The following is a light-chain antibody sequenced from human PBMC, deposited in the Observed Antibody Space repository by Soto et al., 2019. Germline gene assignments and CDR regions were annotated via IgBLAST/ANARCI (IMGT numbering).Light chain of an antibody. Sequence: QSALTQPASVSESPGQSITISCTGTSSDVGGYNYVSWYQQHPGKAPKLMIYEVSNRPSGVSNRFSGSKSGNTASLTISGLQAEDEADYYCSSYTSSSTLAVFGTGTKLTVL. V-gene: IGLV2-14*01. J-gene: IGLJ1*01. CDR2: EVS. CDR3: SSYTSSSTLAV. CDR1: SSDVGGYNY.